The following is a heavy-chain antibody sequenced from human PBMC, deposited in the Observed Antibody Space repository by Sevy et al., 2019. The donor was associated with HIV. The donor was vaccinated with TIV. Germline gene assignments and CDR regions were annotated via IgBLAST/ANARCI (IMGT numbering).Heavy chain of an antibody. Sequence: GESLKISCAASGFTFSSYGMHWVRQAPGKGLEWVAFIRYDGSNKYYADSVKGRFTISRDNSKNTLYLQMNSLRAEDTAVYYCAKDLEGYDSSGYLPFDYWGQGTLVTVSS. D-gene: IGHD3-22*01. CDR2: IRYDGSNK. CDR1: GFTFSSYG. V-gene: IGHV3-30*02. J-gene: IGHJ4*02. CDR3: AKDLEGYDSSGYLPFDY.